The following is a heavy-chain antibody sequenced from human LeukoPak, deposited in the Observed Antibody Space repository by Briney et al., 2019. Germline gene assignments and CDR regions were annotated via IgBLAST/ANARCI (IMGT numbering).Heavy chain of an antibody. V-gene: IGHV3-9*01. D-gene: IGHD6-19*01. CDR3: AKDRGEQWLVPAFDY. J-gene: IGHJ4*02. CDR2: ISWNGGSI. CDR1: GLPFVDYA. Sequence: GGPLRLSWAPPGLPFVDYAMPWVRQPPGKGLEWVSGISWNGGSIGYADSVKGRFTISRDNAKNSLYLQMNSLRAEDTALYYCAKDRGEQWLVPAFDYWGQATLVTVSS.